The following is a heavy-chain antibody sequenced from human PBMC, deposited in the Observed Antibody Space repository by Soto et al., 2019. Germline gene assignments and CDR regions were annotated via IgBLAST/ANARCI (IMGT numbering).Heavy chain of an antibody. D-gene: IGHD3-16*01. Sequence: VGSRRLSCAASGFTFTSYSINWVRRAPGKGLEWVSYISSSGTTKYYADSVKCRFTISRDSAKNSLYLQMNSLRAEDTAVYYCATRPPRRINAAGYLGQGTLVTVSS. V-gene: IGHV3-48*03. J-gene: IGHJ4*02. CDR2: ISSSGTTK. CDR1: GFTFTSYS. CDR3: ATRPPRRINAAGY.